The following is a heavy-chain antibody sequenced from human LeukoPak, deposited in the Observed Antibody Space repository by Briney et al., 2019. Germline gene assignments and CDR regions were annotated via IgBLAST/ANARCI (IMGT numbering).Heavy chain of an antibody. J-gene: IGHJ4*02. CDR2: ISTSSSYT. V-gene: IGHV3-21*01. Sequence: GGSLRLSCAVSGFTFSSYTMNWVRQAPGKGLEWVSSISTSSSYTYYADSVKGRFTISRDNAENSLYLQMNSLRAEDTAVYYCARESSYGDPFDYWGQGTLVTVSS. CDR1: GFTFSSYT. CDR3: ARESSYGDPFDY. D-gene: IGHD4-17*01.